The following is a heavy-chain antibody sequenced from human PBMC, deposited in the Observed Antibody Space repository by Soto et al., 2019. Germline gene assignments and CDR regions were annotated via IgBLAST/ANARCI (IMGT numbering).Heavy chain of an antibody. J-gene: IGHJ4*02. CDR1: GYSFTSYW. V-gene: IGHV5-10-1*01. D-gene: IGHD5-12*01. CDR3: ATLVEMATIDFDY. CDR2: IDPSDSYT. Sequence: PGESLKISCMGSGYSFTSYWISWVRQMPGKGLEWMGRIDPSDSYTNYSPSFQGHVTISADKSISTAYLQWSSLKASDTAMYYCATLVEMATIDFDYWGQGTLVTVSS.